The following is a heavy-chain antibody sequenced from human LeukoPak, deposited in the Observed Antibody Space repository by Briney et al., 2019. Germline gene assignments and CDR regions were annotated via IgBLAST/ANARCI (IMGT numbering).Heavy chain of an antibody. CDR3: ARDYPVVPYYYDSSGYYPGI. J-gene: IGHJ3*02. D-gene: IGHD3-22*01. CDR2: IYTSGST. V-gene: IGHV4-61*02. CDR1: GGSISNGSYY. Sequence: PSETLSLTCSVSGGSISNGSYYWSWIRQPAGKGLEWIGRIYTSGSTNYNPSLKSRVTISVDTSKNQFSLKLSSVTAADTAVYYCARDYPVVPYYYDSSGYYPGIWGQGTMVTVSS.